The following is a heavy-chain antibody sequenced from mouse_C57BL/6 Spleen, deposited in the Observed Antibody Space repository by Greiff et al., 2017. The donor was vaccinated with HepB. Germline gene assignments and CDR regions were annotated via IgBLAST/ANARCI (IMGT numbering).Heavy chain of an antibody. Sequence: QVQLQQSGAELVMPGASVKLSCKASGYTFTSYWMHWVKQRPGQGLEWIGEIDPSDSYTNYNQKFKGKSTLTVDKSSSTAYMQLSSLTSEDSAVYYCARYSTYGAYWGQGTLVTVSA. CDR2: IDPSDSYT. CDR3: ARYSTYGAY. V-gene: IGHV1-69*01. J-gene: IGHJ3*01. D-gene: IGHD1-1*01. CDR1: GYTFTSYW.